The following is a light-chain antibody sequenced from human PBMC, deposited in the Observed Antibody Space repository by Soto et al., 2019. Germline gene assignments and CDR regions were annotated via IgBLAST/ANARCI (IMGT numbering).Light chain of an antibody. CDR3: QQYDSSPKT. J-gene: IGKJ1*01. CDR2: GAS. V-gene: IGKV3-15*01. CDR1: QSVSSN. Sequence: EIVMTQSPATLSVSPGERATLPCRASQSVSSNLAWYQQKPGQAPRLLIYGASTRATGIPARFSGSGSGTEFTLTISSLQSEDFAVYYCQQYDSSPKTFGRGTKVDIK.